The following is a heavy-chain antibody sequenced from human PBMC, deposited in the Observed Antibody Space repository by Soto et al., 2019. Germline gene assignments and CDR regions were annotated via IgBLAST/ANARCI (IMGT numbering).Heavy chain of an antibody. CDR3: ARDSFPPYSSASKGFDY. V-gene: IGHV4-59*01. D-gene: IGHD6-19*01. Sequence: QVQLQESGPGLVKPSETLSLICTVSGGSISSYYWNWLRQSPGKGLEWIASLDYSGTTNYNPSLKIRITTSVDASKKQFSLKMRSVTAADTAVYYCARDSFPPYSSASKGFDYWGQGSLFTVST. J-gene: IGHJ4*02. CDR1: GGSISSYY. CDR2: LDYSGTT.